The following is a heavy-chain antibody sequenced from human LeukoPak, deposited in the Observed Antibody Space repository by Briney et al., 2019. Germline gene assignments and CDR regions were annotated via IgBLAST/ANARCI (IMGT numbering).Heavy chain of an antibody. Sequence: ASVKVSCKVSGYTLTELSMHWVRQAPGKGLEWMGGFDPEDGETIYAQKFQGRVTMTRDTSISTLYMELSKLRSDDTAIYYCARAYYYDSSGYYFDYWGQGTLVTVSS. D-gene: IGHD3-22*01. CDR1: GYTLTELS. J-gene: IGHJ4*02. V-gene: IGHV1-24*01. CDR3: ARAYYYDSSGYYFDY. CDR2: FDPEDGET.